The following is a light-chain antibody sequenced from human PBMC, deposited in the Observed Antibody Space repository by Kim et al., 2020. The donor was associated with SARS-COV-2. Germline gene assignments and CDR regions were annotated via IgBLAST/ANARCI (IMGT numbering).Light chain of an antibody. J-gene: IGLJ2*01. CDR1: KLGNKY. CDR2: QDS. V-gene: IGLV3-1*01. CDR3: QAWDSSTVV. Sequence: SYELTQPPSVSVSPRQTASITCFGDKLGNKYACWYQQKPGQSPVLVIYQDSKRPSGIPERFSGSNSGNTATLTISGTQAMDEADYYCQAWDSSTVVFGGG.